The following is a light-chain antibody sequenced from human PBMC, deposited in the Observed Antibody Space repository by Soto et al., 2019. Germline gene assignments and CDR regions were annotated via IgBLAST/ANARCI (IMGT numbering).Light chain of an antibody. J-gene: IGKJ1*01. Sequence: EIVFTQSPATLSLSPGERATLSCRASQSVSSSHLAWYQQKPGQAPRLLLYGASSRATGIPDRFSGSGSGTDFTLTISRLDPEDFGVYYCQQYATSSWTFGQGTKVDIK. CDR2: GAS. CDR3: QQYATSSWT. CDR1: QSVSSSH. V-gene: IGKV3-20*01.